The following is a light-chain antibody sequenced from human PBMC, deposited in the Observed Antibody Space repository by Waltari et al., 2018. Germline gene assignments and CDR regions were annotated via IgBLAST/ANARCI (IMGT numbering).Light chain of an antibody. CDR2: NGA. CDR3: QQYDDWPAT. V-gene: IGKV3-15*01. J-gene: IGKJ1*01. CDR1: QSSSTN. Sequence: ERVMTQSPDILSASPGETVTLSCRASQSSSTNVAWYQHKPGQAPRLLIYNGATRHTGIPATFSDSGSGTEFTLTISSLQPEDFAVYFCQQYDDWPATFGQGTKVDI.